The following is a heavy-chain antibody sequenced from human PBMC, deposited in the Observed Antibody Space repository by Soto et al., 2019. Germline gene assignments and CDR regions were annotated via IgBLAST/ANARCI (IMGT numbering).Heavy chain of an antibody. CDR2: IRGTT. Sequence: GGSLRLSCAASGFTFTIYSMNWVRQAPGKGLEWVSYIRGTTHYADSVKGRFTISRDNARSSLYLQMNSLRADDTAVYYCARDDSFAFDIWGQGKMVTVSS. J-gene: IGHJ3*02. D-gene: IGHD2-21*01. V-gene: IGHV3-48*01. CDR1: GFTFTIYS. CDR3: ARDDSFAFDI.